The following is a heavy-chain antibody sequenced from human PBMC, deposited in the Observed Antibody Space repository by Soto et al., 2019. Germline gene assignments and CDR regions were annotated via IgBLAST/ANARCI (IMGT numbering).Heavy chain of an antibody. J-gene: IGHJ3*01. Sequence: ASVKVSCKASGYTFTSYAMHWVRQAPGQRLEWMGWINAGNGNTKYSQKFQGRVTITRDTSASTAYMELSSLKASDTAIYYCATAIGSYYDFWGQGTMVTVSS. D-gene: IGHD1-26*01. CDR1: GYTFTSYA. V-gene: IGHV1-3*01. CDR2: INAGNGNT. CDR3: ATAIGSYYDF.